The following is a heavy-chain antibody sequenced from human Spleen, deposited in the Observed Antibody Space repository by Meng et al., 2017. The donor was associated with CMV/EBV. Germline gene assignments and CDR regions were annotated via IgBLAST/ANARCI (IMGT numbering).Heavy chain of an antibody. Sequence: KASGYNFDIYGITWVRQAPGQGLEWVGWVGAENGDTNYGQKFQGRVTVTADTFTNTAYMEMRSLRSDDSAMYYCARAGAAVTTNFDFWGQGTLVTFSS. CDR1: GYNFDIYG. CDR3: ARAGAAVTTNFDF. CDR2: VGAENGDT. J-gene: IGHJ4*02. V-gene: IGHV1-18*01. D-gene: IGHD4-17*01.